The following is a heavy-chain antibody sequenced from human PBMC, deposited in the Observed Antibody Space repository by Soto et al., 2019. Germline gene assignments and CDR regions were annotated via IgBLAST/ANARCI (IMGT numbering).Heavy chain of an antibody. CDR1: GFTFSSYS. CDR2: ISSSSSTI. Sequence: PGGSLRLSCAASGFTFSSYSMNWVRQAPGKGLEWVSYISSSSSTIYYADSVKGRFTISRDNAKNSLYLQMNSLRAEDTAVYYCARDTMDSSSWYPMYYFDYWGQGTLVTVSS. V-gene: IGHV3-48*01. D-gene: IGHD6-13*01. J-gene: IGHJ4*02. CDR3: ARDTMDSSSWYPMYYFDY.